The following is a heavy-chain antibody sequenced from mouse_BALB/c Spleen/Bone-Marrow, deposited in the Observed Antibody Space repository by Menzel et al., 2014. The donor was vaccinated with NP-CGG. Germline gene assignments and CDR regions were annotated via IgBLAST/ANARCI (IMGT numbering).Heavy chain of an antibody. V-gene: IGHV1-15*01. CDR2: IDPETGGT. J-gene: IGHJ4*01. Sequence: SGAELVRPGASVTLSCKASGYTFTDYEMHWVKQTPVHGLEWIGAIDPETGGTAYNQKFKGKATLTADKSSSTAYMELRSPTSEDSAVYYCRAYYRYDGYAMDYWGQGTSVTVSS. D-gene: IGHD2-14*01. CDR3: RAYYRYDGYAMDY. CDR1: GYTFTDYE.